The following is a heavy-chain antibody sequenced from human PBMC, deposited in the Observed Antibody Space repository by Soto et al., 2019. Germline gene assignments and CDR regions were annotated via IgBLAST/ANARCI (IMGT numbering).Heavy chain of an antibody. J-gene: IGHJ6*01. Sequence: QVQLVQSGAEVKKPGSSVKVSCKASGGTFSNYAFSWVRQAPGQGLEWLGGIMPIFGRADYAQKFRGRVTSTADESTTTAHMELSSLRSEDTAVYYWASWLKEAGIGGNYSSGMAVW. D-gene: IGHD6-19*01. CDR3: ASWLKEAGIGGNYSSGMAV. CDR2: IMPIFGRA. V-gene: IGHV1-69*12. CDR1: GGTFSNYA.